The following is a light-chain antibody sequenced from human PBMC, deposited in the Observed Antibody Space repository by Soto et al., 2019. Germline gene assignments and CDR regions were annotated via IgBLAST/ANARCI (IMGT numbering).Light chain of an antibody. CDR1: RNDIGSYKL. CDR2: EDT. V-gene: IGLV2-23*02. Sequence: CALSQPDTLSGSHGKFVTIYWIRTRNDIGSYKLVSRYQQHPGKVPKLIIFEDTERPSGISDRFSASKSGNTASLTISGLQAEDEAEYYCCSYAGSRAFAIFGGGTKVTVL. CDR3: CSYAGSRAFAI. J-gene: IGLJ2*01.